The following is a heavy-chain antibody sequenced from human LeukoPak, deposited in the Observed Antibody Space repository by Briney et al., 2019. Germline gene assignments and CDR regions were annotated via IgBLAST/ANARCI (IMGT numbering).Heavy chain of an antibody. CDR2: INHSGST. Sequence: PSETLSLTCTVSDGSISSTGYYWSWIRQPPGKGLEWIGEINHSGSTNYNPSLKSRVTISVDTSKNQFSLKLSSVTAADTAVYYCARRGAVAFSYWGQGTLVTVSS. CDR3: ARRGAVAFSY. J-gene: IGHJ4*02. D-gene: IGHD6-19*01. CDR1: DGSISSTGYY. V-gene: IGHV4-39*07.